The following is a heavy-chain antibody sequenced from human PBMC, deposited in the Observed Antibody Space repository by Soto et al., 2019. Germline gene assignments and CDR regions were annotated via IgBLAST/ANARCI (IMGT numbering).Heavy chain of an antibody. D-gene: IGHD1-7*01. CDR1: GYTLTELS. CDR2: FDPEDGET. V-gene: IGHV1-24*01. Sequence: ASVKVSCKVSGYTLTELSMHWVRQAPGKGLEWMGGFDPEDGETIYAQKFQGRVTMTEDTSTDTAYMELSSLRSEDTAVYYCAREGRTGTTPFYYYGMDVWGQGTTVTVSS. J-gene: IGHJ6*02. CDR3: AREGRTGTTPFYYYGMDV.